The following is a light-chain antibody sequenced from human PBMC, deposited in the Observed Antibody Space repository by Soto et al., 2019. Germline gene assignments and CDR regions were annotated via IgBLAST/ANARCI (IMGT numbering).Light chain of an antibody. V-gene: IGLV4-60*03. CDR3: ETWDSNTVV. Sequence: QSVLTQSSSASASLGSSVKLTCTLSSGNSSYIIAWHQQQPGKAPRYLMKLEGSGSYNKGSGVPDRFSGSSSGADRYLTISNLQSEDEADYYCETWDSNTVVFGGGTKLTVL. J-gene: IGLJ2*01. CDR2: LEGSGSY. CDR1: SGNSSYI.